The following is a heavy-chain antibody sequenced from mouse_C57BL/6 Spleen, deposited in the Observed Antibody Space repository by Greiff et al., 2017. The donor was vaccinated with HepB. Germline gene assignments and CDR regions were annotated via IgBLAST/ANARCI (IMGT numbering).Heavy chain of an antibody. V-gene: IGHV1-82*01. D-gene: IGHD1-1*01. CDR1: GYAFSSSW. J-gene: IGHJ4*01. CDR2: IYPGDGDT. CDR3: ARSANYDGSSYAMDY. Sequence: VKLQESGPELVKPGASVKISCKASGYAFSSSWMNWVKQRPGKGLEWIGRIYPGDGDTNYNEKFKGKATLTADKSSSTAYMQLSSLTSEDSAVYFCARSANYDGSSYAMDYWGQGTSVTVSS.